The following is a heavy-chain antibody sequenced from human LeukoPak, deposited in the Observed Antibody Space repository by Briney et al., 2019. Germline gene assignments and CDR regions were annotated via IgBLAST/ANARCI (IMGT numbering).Heavy chain of an antibody. CDR1: GFTFTTYW. CDR2: INSNGNTT. D-gene: IGHD3-16*01. J-gene: IGHJ4*02. CDR3: ARGGGKSYAPVDY. Sequence: GGALRLSCAASGFTFTTYWMHWARQVPGEGLVWVSRINSNGNTTPYADSVKGRFTISRDNDKNTLFLQINILRAEDTAVYYCARGGGKSYAPVDYGGEETLVTVSS. V-gene: IGHV3-74*01.